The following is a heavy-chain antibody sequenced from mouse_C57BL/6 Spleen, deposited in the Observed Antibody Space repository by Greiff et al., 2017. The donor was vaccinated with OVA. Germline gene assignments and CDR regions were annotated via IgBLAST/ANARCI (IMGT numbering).Heavy chain of an antibody. CDR2: IDPNSGGT. Sequence: VQLQQPGAELVKPGASVKLSCKASGYTFTSYWMHWVKQRPGRGLEWIGRIDPNSGGTKYNEKFKSKATLTVDQPSSTAYTQLSSLTSEDSAVYYCARDLNTDGRYFDYWGQGTTLTVSS. CDR3: ARDLNTDGRYFDY. J-gene: IGHJ2*01. V-gene: IGHV1-72*01. CDR1: GYTFTSYW.